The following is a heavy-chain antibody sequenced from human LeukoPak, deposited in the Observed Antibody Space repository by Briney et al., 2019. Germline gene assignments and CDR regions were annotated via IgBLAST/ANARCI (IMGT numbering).Heavy chain of an antibody. CDR2: IYHSGST. D-gene: IGHD3-10*01. Sequence: SQTMSLTCPVAGYSISSGYYWGWIRQPPGKGRAWISGIYHSGSTYYNPSLTSRVTIVVDTSKNQFYPKLSSVTAADTAVYYCARGEYYVSGDYIAALDYWGQGTLVTVSS. V-gene: IGHV4-38-2*02. J-gene: IGHJ4*02. CDR3: ARGEYYVSGDYIAALDY. CDR1: GYSISSGYY.